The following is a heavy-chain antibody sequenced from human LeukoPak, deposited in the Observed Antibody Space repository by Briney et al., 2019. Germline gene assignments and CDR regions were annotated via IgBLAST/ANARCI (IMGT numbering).Heavy chain of an antibody. Sequence: PGGSLRLSCAASGFTFSSYSMNWVRQAPGKGLEWVSSISSSSSYIYYADSVKGRFTISRDNAKNSLYLQMNSLRAEDTAVYYCARDFRDCVWGSYHPWGQGTLVTVSS. D-gene: IGHD3-16*02. CDR1: GFTFSSYS. V-gene: IGHV3-21*01. J-gene: IGHJ5*02. CDR2: ISSSSSYI. CDR3: ARDFRDCVWGSYHP.